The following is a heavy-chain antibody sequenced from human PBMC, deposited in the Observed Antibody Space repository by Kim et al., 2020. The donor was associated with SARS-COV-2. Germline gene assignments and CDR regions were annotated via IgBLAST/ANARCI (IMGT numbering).Heavy chain of an antibody. D-gene: IGHD5-12*01. Sequence: ASVKVSCKASGYTSTNYGIAWVRQAPGQGLEWMGWSSAYNGNTHYAENFQGRVTMTTDTSTSTAFMELRSLGSADTAVYYCAGVTVAPTPEGLQHNGLEVWGQGSTITVSS. CDR2: SSAYNGNT. CDR1: GYTSTNYG. V-gene: IGHV1-18*01. CDR3: AGVTVAPTPEGLQHNGLEV. J-gene: IGHJ6*02.